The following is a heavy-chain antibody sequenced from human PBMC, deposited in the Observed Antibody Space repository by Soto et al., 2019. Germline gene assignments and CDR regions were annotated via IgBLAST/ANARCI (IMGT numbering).Heavy chain of an antibody. CDR3: ASRACYFWSGYCYYNNYGMDV. D-gene: IGHD3-3*01. CDR1: GGTFSSYA. J-gene: IGHJ6*02. CDR2: IIPIFGTA. Sequence: ASVKVSCKASGGTFSSYAISWVRQAPGQGLEWMGGIIPIFGTANYAQKFQGRVTITADESTSTAYMELSSLSSEDTAVYYYASRACYFWSGYCYYNNYGMDVWGQGTTVAVSS. V-gene: IGHV1-69*13.